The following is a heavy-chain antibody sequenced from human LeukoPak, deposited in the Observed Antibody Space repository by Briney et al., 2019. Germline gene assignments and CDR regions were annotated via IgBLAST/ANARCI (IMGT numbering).Heavy chain of an antibody. D-gene: IGHD2-21*02. Sequence: SETLSLTCTVSGASISAYYWNWIRQPAGKGLEWIGHFYARGNSNYNPSLKSRVTMSVDTSKSHLSLKLRSVTAADSAVYYCAKELPGAGLFDSWGLGTLVTVSS. CDR1: GASISAYY. J-gene: IGHJ4*01. CDR2: FYARGNS. CDR3: AKELPGAGLFDS. V-gene: IGHV4-4*07.